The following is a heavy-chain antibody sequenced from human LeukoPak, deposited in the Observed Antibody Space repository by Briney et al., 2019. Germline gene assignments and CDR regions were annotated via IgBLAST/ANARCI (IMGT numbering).Heavy chain of an antibody. CDR1: GFTFSDYY. Sequence: GGSLRLSCAASGFTFSDYYMSWIRQAPGKGLEWVSYISSSGSTIYYADSVKGRFTISRDNAKNSLYLQMNSLRAEDTAVYYCARDGPPQPIGDYYYGMDVWGQGTTVTVSS. J-gene: IGHJ6*02. D-gene: IGHD1-26*01. CDR3: ARDGPPQPIGDYYYGMDV. V-gene: IGHV3-11*01. CDR2: ISSSGSTI.